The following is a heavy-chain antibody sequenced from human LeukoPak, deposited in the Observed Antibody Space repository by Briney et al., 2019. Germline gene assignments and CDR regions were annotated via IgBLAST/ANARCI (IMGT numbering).Heavy chain of an antibody. V-gene: IGHV1-8*01. CDR1: GYTFTTYD. CDR3: ARGIFGVDYFDY. CDR2: VNPNSGNT. Sequence: ASVKVSCKASGYTFTTYDINWVRQATGQGLEWMGWVNPNSGNTGYAQKFQGRVTMTRNTSISTAYMELSSLRSEDTAVYYCARGIFGVDYFDYWGQGTLVTVSS. J-gene: IGHJ4*02. D-gene: IGHD3-3*01.